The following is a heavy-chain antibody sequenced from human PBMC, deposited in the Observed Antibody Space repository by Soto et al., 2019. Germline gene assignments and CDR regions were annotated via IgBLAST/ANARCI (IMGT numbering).Heavy chain of an antibody. CDR3: ARSAVEMATKPTFWGYYCYYGMDV. D-gene: IGHD3-16*01. CDR1: GYSFTSFW. Sequence: PGESLKISCKGSGYSFTSFWICWVLQMPGKGLKWMGIIYPGDSDTRYSPSFQGQVTISAVKSTSTAYLQWSSLKASDTAMYYCARSAVEMATKPTFWGYYCYYGMDVWGQGTTVTVSS. V-gene: IGHV5-51*01. CDR2: IYPGDSDT. J-gene: IGHJ6*02.